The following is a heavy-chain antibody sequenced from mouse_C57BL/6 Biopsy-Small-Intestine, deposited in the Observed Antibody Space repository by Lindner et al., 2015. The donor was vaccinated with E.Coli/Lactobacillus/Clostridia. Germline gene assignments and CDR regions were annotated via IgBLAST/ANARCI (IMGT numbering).Heavy chain of an antibody. J-gene: IGHJ4*01. V-gene: IGHV1-84*02. CDR1: GYTFTDYY. Sequence: SVKVSCKASGYTFTDYYIHWVRQAPGQGLEWMGMINPSGGNADYAQKFQGRVTMTRDTSTSTVYMDMSGLRSEDTAIYYCAISRDGYNWGQGTLVTVSS. CDR3: AISRDGYN. D-gene: IGHD1-2*01. CDR2: INPSGGNA.